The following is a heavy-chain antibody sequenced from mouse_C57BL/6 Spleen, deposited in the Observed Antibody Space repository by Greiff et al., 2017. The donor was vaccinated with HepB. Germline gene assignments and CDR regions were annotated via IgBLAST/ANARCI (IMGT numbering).Heavy chain of an antibody. V-gene: IGHV1-64*01. CDR1: GYTFTSYW. D-gene: IGHD1-1*01. CDR3: ARYGSSAYYAMDD. CDR2: IHPNSGST. Sequence: QVQLKQPGAELVKPGASVKLSCKASGYTFTSYWMHWVKQRPGQGLEWIGMIHPNSGSTNYNEKFKSKATLTVDKSSSTAYMQLSSLTSEDSAVYYCARYGSSAYYAMDDWGQGTSVTVSS. J-gene: IGHJ4*01.